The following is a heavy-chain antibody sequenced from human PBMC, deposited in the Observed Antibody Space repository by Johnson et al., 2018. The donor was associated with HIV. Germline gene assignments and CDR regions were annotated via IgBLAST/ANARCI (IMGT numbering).Heavy chain of an antibody. CDR2: ISGSGGST. J-gene: IGHJ3*02. V-gene: IGHV3-23*04. Sequence: VQLVESGGGLVQPGGSLRLSCAASGFTFSGYAMRWVRQAPGTGLAWVSAISGSGGSTYYADSVQGRFTISRDNSKNTLYRQMNSLRAEDTAVYYCAKDERAGQWLVLAFDIWGQGTMVTVSS. CDR3: AKDERAGQWLVLAFDI. D-gene: IGHD6-19*01. CDR1: GFTFSGYA.